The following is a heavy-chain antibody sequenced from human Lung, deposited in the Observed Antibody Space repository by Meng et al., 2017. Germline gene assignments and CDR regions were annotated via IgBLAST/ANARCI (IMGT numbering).Heavy chain of an antibody. CDR3: ARGPTTMAHDFDY. J-gene: IGHJ4*02. D-gene: IGHD4-11*01. V-gene: IGHV4-34*01. Sequence: LQQGGARPFEPSEPLSLTCVVSGGSFSDYYWSWIRQPPGKGLEWIGEINHSGSTNYNPSLESRATISVDTSQNNLSLKLSSVTAADSAVYYCARGPTTMAHDFDYWGQGTLVTVSS. CDR2: INHSGST. CDR1: GGSFSDYY.